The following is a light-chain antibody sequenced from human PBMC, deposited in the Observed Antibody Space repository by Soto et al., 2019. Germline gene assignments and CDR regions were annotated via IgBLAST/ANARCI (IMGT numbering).Light chain of an antibody. CDR2: GAS. CDR1: QSMGSN. Sequence: IVMTQSPATMSVSPGERATLSCRASQSMGSNVAWYQQKPGQAPRLLIYGASTRATGIPARFSGSGSGTEFTLTISSLQSEDFAVYYCQQYNNWPITFGQGTRLEIK. J-gene: IGKJ5*01. V-gene: IGKV3-15*01. CDR3: QQYNNWPIT.